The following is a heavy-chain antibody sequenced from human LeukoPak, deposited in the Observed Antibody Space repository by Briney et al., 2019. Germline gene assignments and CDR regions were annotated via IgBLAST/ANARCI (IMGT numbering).Heavy chain of an antibody. CDR1: GGSFSGYY. CDR3: ARSSHDSSGYVDY. D-gene: IGHD3-22*01. J-gene: IGHJ4*03. V-gene: IGHV4-34*01. CDR2: INHSGST. Sequence: PSETLSLTCTVNGGSFSGYYWSWIRQPPGKGLEWIGEINHSGSTNYNPSLKSRVTISVDTSKNQFSLKLSSVTAADTAVYYCARSSHDSSGYVDYWGQGTTVTVSS.